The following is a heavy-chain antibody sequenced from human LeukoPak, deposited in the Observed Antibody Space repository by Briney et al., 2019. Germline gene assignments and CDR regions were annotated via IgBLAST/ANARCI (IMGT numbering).Heavy chain of an antibody. J-gene: IGHJ4*02. Sequence: PSETLSLTCTVSGVSISSSNSYWCWTRQPPGKGLEWIGSIYYSGNTYYNASLKSQVSISIDTSKNQFSLRLTSVTAADTAVYYCARQTGSGLFILPGGQGTLVTVSS. V-gene: IGHV4-39*01. CDR1: GVSISSSNSY. CDR3: ARQTGSGLFILP. D-gene: IGHD3/OR15-3a*01. CDR2: IYYSGNT.